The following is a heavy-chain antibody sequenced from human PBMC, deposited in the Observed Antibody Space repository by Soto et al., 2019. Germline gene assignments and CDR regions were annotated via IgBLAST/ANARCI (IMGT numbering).Heavy chain of an antibody. CDR3: AKVTPSDSSGYLFDY. CDR1: GFTFSSYA. D-gene: IGHD3-22*01. Sequence: GSLRLSCAASGFTFSSYAMSWVRQAPGKGLEWVSAISGSGGSTYYADSVEGRFTISRDNSKNTLYLQMNSLRAEDTAVYYCAKVTPSDSSGYLFDYWGQGTLVTVSS. V-gene: IGHV3-23*01. CDR2: ISGSGGST. J-gene: IGHJ4*02.